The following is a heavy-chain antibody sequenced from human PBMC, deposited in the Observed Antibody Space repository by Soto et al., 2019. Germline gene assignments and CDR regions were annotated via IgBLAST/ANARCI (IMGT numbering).Heavy chain of an antibody. V-gene: IGHV1-69*01. CDR2: IIPIFGTA. D-gene: IGHD2-2*02. CDR3: ARESGGSRYCSSTSCYTVGWFAP. CDR1: GGTFSSYA. Sequence: QVQLVQSGAEVKKPGSSVKVSCKASGGTFSSYAISWVRQAPGQGLEWMGGIIPIFGTANYAQKFQGRVTITADESTSTAYMELSSLRSEDTAVYYCARESGGSRYCSSTSCYTVGWFAPWGQGTLVTVSS. J-gene: IGHJ5*02.